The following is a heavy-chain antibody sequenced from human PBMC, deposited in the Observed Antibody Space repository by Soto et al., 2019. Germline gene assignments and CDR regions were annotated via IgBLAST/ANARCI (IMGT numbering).Heavy chain of an antibody. D-gene: IGHD2-15*01. Sequence: EVQLVESGGGLVQPGGSLRLSCAASGFTVSSNYMSWVRQAPGKGLEWVSVIYSGGSTYYAESVKGRFTITRDNSKNTLYLQMNSLRAEDTAVYYCARGRDGIGYCSGGSCYEYYYYDMDVWGKGTTVTVSS. J-gene: IGHJ6*03. CDR3: ARGRDGIGYCSGGSCYEYYYYDMDV. CDR2: IYSGGST. CDR1: GFTVSSNY. V-gene: IGHV3-66*01.